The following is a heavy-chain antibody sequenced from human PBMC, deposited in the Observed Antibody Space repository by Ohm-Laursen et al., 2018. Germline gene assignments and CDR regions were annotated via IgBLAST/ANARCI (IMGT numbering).Heavy chain of an antibody. Sequence: ASVKVSCKVSGYTFTGYYMHWVRQAPGQGLEWMGWINPNSGGTNYAQKFQGRVTMTRDTSISTAYMELSRLRSDDTAVYYSAREDAVTTFALDPWGQGTLVTVSS. V-gene: IGHV1-2*02. CDR1: GYTFTGYY. CDR3: AREDAVTTFALDP. D-gene: IGHD4-17*01. CDR2: INPNSGGT. J-gene: IGHJ5*02.